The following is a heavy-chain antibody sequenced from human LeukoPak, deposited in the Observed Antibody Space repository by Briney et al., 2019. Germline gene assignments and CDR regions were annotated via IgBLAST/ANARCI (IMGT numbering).Heavy chain of an antibody. Sequence: GGSLRLSCAASGFTFSSYSMNWVRQAPGKGLEWASYISSSGSTIYYADSVKGRFTISRDNAKNSLYLQMNSLRAEDTAVYYCATLWFGDFRDYWGQGALVTVSS. CDR3: ATLWFGDFRDY. CDR1: GFTFSSYS. J-gene: IGHJ4*02. V-gene: IGHV3-48*04. CDR2: ISSSGSTI. D-gene: IGHD3-10*01.